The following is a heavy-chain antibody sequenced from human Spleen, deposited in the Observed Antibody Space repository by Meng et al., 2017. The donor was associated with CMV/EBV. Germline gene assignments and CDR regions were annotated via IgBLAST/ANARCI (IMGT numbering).Heavy chain of an antibody. CDR3: ARDEARPLLTEYFHH. CDR2: ISPNTGRT. V-gene: IGHV1-2*02. D-gene: IGHD4/OR15-4a*01. J-gene: IGHJ1*01. CDR1: GYTFTDYY. Sequence: ASVKVSCKASGYTFTDYYMHWVRQAPGQGLEWMGWISPNTGRTNFAQKFQGRVTMTRDTSITTAYMEVSSLRSDDTAVYYCARDEARPLLTEYFHHWGQGTLVTVSS.